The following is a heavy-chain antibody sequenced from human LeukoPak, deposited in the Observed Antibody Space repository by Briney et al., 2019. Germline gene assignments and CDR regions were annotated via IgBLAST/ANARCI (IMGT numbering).Heavy chain of an antibody. CDR1: GGSISSGDYY. CDR3: ARGALRGYGGYDPPSN. D-gene: IGHD5-12*01. J-gene: IGHJ4*02. Sequence: SQTLSLTCTVSGGSISSGDYYWSWIRQPPGKGLEWIGYIYYSGSTYYNPSLKSRVTISVDTSKNQFSLKLSSVTAADTAVYYCARGALRGYGGYDPPSNWGQGTLVTVSS. V-gene: IGHV4-30-4*01. CDR2: IYYSGST.